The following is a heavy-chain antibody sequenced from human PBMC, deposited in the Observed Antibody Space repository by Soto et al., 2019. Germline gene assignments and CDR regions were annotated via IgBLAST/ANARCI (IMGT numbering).Heavy chain of an antibody. CDR3: AKDATYSSSWSYYFDC. J-gene: IGHJ4*02. Sequence: EVQLLESGGGLVQPGGSLRLSCAASGFTFSTYTMTWVRQAPGMGLKWVSSISGSGGSTYYADSVKGRFTISRDNSKNTLYLQMNSLRAEDTAVYYCAKDATYSSSWSYYFDCWGQGTLVTVSS. CDR2: ISGSGGST. D-gene: IGHD6-13*01. V-gene: IGHV3-23*01. CDR1: GFTFSTYT.